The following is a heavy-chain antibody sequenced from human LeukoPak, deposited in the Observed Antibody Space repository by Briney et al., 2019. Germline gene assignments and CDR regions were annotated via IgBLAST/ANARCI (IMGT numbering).Heavy chain of an antibody. D-gene: IGHD6-25*01. J-gene: IGHJ5*02. V-gene: IGHV4-34*01. Sequence: KPSETLSLTCAVYGGSFSDYYWSWIRQPPGKGLEWIGEINHSGSTNYNPSLKSRVTISVDTSKNQFSLKPSSVTAADTAVYYCARESGSMRWFDPWGQGTLVTVSS. CDR2: INHSGST. CDR3: ARESGSMRWFDP. CDR1: GGSFSDYY.